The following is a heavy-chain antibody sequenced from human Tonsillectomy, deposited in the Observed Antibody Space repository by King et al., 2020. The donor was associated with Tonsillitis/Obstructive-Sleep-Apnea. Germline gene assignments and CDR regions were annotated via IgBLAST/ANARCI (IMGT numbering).Heavy chain of an antibody. Sequence: VQLVESWGVLVQPGVSLRLSCAASGFAFSYHWLSWVRQAPGKGLEWVASIKYDESEKRYVDSVKGRFTISRDNAEHSLYLQLNRLRAEDTAVDYCARWRDNATTYDYWGQGTLVTVSA. CDR3: ARWRDNATTYDY. V-gene: IGHV3-7*01. CDR1: GFAFSYHW. D-gene: IGHD1-14*01. CDR2: IKYDESEK. J-gene: IGHJ4*02.